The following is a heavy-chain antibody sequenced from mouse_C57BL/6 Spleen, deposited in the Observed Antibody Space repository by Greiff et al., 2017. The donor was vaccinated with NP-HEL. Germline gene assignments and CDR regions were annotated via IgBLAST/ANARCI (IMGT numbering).Heavy chain of an antibody. CDR3: TTNWDENFDY. J-gene: IGHJ2*01. V-gene: IGHV14-4*01. D-gene: IGHD4-1*02. CDR1: GFNIKDDY. CDR2: IDPENGDT. Sequence: EVKLQESGAELVRPGASVKLSCTASGFNIKDDYMHWVKQRPEQGLEWIGWIDPENGDTEYASKFQGKATITADTSSNTAYLQLSSLTSEDTAVYYCTTNWDENFDYWGQGTTLTVSS.